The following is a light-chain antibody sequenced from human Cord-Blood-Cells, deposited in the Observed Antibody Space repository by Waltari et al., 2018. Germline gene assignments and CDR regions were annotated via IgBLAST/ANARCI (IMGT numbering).Light chain of an antibody. Sequence: QSALTQPPSASGSPGQSVTISCTGTSSDVGGYNYVSWYQQHPGKAPNISIYEVSKRPSGVPDRFPGSNSGNTASLTVSGLQAEDEADYYCSSYAGSNNLVFGGGTKLTVL. CDR3: SSYAGSNNLV. V-gene: IGLV2-8*01. J-gene: IGLJ3*02. CDR2: EVS. CDR1: SSDVGGYNY.